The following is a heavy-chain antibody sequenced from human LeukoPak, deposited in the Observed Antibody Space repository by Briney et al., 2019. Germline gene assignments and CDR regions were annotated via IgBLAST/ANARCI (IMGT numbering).Heavy chain of an antibody. J-gene: IGHJ4*02. V-gene: IGHV3-7*01. D-gene: IGHD1-1*01. CDR2: IKQDASER. Sequence: GGSLRLSCAASGFTFSSYWMTWVRRAPGKGLEWVANIKQDASERYYVDSVKGRFTISRDNAKNSLYLQMNSLGAEDTAVYYCATPTAGTWHFDYWGQGTLVTVSS. CDR1: GFTFSSYW. CDR3: ATPTAGTWHFDY.